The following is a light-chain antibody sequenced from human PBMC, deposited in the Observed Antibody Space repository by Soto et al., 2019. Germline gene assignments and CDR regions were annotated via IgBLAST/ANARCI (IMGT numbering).Light chain of an antibody. CDR3: QQYGSSYT. CDR2: GAS. V-gene: IGKV3-20*01. CDR1: QSVNTNY. J-gene: IGKJ3*01. Sequence: EIVLTQSPGTLSLSPGERATLSCRASQSVNTNYLAWYQQQPGQPTRLLIYGASSRAIGIPDRFSGGWSGTDFTLTISRLEPEDCAGYYCQQYGSSYTFGPGTKVDIK.